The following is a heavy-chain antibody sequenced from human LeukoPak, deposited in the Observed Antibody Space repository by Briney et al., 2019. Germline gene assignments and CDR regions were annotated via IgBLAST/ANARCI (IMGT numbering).Heavy chain of an antibody. CDR3: ARAKGSSWYYTLGY. V-gene: IGHV7-4-1*02. CDR2: INTNTGNP. J-gene: IGHJ4*02. CDR1: GGTFSSYA. Sequence: ASVKVSCKASGGTFSSYAISWVRQAPGQGLEWMGWINTNTGNPTYAQGFTGRFVFSLDTSVSTAYLQISSLKAEDTAVYYCARAKGSSWYYTLGYWGQGTLVTVSS. D-gene: IGHD6-13*01.